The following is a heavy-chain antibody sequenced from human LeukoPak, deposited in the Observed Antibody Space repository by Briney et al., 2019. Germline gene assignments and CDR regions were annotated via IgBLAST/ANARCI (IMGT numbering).Heavy chain of an antibody. CDR1: GGTFNSYA. V-gene: IGHV1-69*05. D-gene: IGHD3-16*02. CDR2: IIPMFGTA. CDR3: ARPDKLRLGELSAFDH. Sequence: SVKVSCKASGGTFNSYAISWVRQAPGQGLEWMGGIIPMFGTANYAQKFQGRVTITTDESTSTAYLELSSLRSEDTAVYYCARPDKLRLGELSAFDHWGQGTLVTVSP. J-gene: IGHJ4*02.